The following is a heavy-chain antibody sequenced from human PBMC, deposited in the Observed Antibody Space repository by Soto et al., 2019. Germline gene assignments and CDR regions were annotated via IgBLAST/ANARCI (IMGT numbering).Heavy chain of an antibody. CDR1: GFTFKSSS. Sequence: GGSLRLSCAASGFTFKSSSMSWVRQAPGKGLEWVSAISYSGATTYYADSVRGRFTISRDNSNNTLYLQMNSLKTEDTAVYYCTRDSYDHPPNDYWAQGTLVTVSS. V-gene: IGHV3-23*01. J-gene: IGHJ4*02. CDR3: TRDSYDHPPNDY. CDR2: ISYSGATT. D-gene: IGHD5-12*01.